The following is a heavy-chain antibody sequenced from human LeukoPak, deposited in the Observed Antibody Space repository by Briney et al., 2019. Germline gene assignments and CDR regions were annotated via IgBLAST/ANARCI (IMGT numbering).Heavy chain of an antibody. D-gene: IGHD3-22*01. V-gene: IGHV3-23*01. CDR2: ISGSGSGT. CDR3: AKWERYYYDRSGYHDY. CDR1: GFTFSTYA. J-gene: IGHJ4*02. Sequence: PGGSLRLSCAASGFTFSTYAMTWVRQAPGKGLEWVSVISGSGSGTYYADSVKGRFTISRDNSKNTLYLQMNSLRAEDTAVYYCAKWERYYYDRSGYHDYWGQGTLVTVSS.